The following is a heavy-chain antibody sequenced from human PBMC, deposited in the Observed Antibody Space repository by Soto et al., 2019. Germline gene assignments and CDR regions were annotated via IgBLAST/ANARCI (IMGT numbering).Heavy chain of an antibody. Sequence: PGGPLSLSCAASGFTFCSNAMSWARQAPGKGLEWVSTLTGSGGSTYYADSGKGRFTISRDNFKNTLHLQMNSLRAEDTAVYYCAKRAAAVPQLSYFDYWGQGTLVTVSS. D-gene: IGHD6-13*01. CDR2: LTGSGGST. J-gene: IGHJ4*02. V-gene: IGHV3-23*01. CDR3: AKRAAAVPQLSYFDY. CDR1: GFTFCSNA.